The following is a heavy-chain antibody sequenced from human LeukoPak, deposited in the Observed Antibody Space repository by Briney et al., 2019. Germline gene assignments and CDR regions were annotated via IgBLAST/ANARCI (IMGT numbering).Heavy chain of an antibody. CDR2: TYYRSKWNY. V-gene: IGHV6-1*01. CDR3: ARDPVWGSA. D-gene: IGHD7-27*01. J-gene: IGHJ5*02. Sequence: SQTLSLTCAISGDSVSSKSAAWNWIRKSPSRGLEWLGRTYYRSKWNYEYAASVKSRITIRPDTSKNQYSLQLNSVTPEDTAVYYCARDPVWGSAWGQGTLVTVSS. CDR1: GDSVSSKSAA.